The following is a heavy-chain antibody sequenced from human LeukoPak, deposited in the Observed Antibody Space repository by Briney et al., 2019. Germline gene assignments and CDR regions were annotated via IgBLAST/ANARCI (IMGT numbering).Heavy chain of an antibody. D-gene: IGHD2-15*01. CDR1: GFAFSSYA. CDR2: ISGSGGST. V-gene: IGHV3-23*01. Sequence: GGSLRLSCAASGFAFSSYAMSWVRQAPGKGLEWVSGISGSGGSTYYADSVKGRFTISRDNSKNTLYLQMNSLRAEDTAVYYCAKLPIVVVVAATWWFDPWGQGTLVTVSS. J-gene: IGHJ5*02. CDR3: AKLPIVVVVAATWWFDP.